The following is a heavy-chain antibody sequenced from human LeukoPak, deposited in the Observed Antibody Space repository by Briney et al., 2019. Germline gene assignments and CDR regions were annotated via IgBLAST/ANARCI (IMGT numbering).Heavy chain of an antibody. Sequence: QPGGSLSLSCAASGFTVSANFMIWVRQAPGKGLEWVSGMFGGGSTYYADSVKGRFTISRDNSKNTVYLRMNSVGPEDKAVYYCARSESSSSRRAFDVWGLGTAVTVSS. D-gene: IGHD6-6*01. J-gene: IGHJ3*01. CDR2: MFGGGST. CDR3: ARSESSSSRRAFDV. CDR1: GFTVSANF. V-gene: IGHV3-66*01.